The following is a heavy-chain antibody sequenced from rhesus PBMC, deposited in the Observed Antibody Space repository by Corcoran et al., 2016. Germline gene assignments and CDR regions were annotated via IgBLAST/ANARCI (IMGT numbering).Heavy chain of an antibody. Sequence: QVQLQESGQGLVKPSETLSLTCAVSGYSISSGYGWSWIRQPPGKGLGWIGYIGGSSGSTNYNPSLKSRVTISKDTSKNQFSLKLSSVTAADTAVYYCARRVSGRVMYRFDVWGPGVLVTVSS. V-gene: IGHV4-127*01. CDR3: ARRVSGRVMYRFDV. J-gene: IGHJ5-1*01. D-gene: IGHD6-25*01. CDR2: IGGSSGST. CDR1: GYSISSGYG.